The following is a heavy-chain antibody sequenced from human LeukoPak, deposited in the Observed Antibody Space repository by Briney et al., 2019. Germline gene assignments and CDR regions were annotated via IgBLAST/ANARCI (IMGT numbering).Heavy chain of an antibody. V-gene: IGHV1-8*03. CDR2: MNPNSGNT. CDR3: ARSSTIFGPMDV. J-gene: IGHJ6*03. Sequence: ASVGVSCKASGYTFTSYDINWVRQATGQGLEWMGWMNPNSGNTGYAQKFQGRVTITRNTSISTAYMELSSLRSEDTAVYYCARSSTIFGPMDVWGKGTTVTVSS. CDR1: GYTFTSYD. D-gene: IGHD3-3*01.